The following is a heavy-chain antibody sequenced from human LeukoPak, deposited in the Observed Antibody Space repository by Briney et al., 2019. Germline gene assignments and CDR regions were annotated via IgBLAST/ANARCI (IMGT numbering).Heavy chain of an antibody. J-gene: IGHJ3*02. V-gene: IGHV3-30-3*01. CDR2: ISYDGSNK. CDR1: GFTFSSYA. Sequence: GGSLRLSCAASGFTFSSYAMHWVRQAPGKGLEWVAVISYDGSNKYYADSVKGRFTISRDNSKNTLYLQMNSLRAEDTAVYYCARRPMFGSGHAFDIWGQGTMVTVSS. D-gene: IGHD6-19*01. CDR3: ARRPMFGSGHAFDI.